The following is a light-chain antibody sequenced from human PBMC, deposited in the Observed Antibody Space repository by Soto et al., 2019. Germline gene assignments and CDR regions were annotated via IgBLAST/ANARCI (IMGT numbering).Light chain of an antibody. CDR2: AAS. J-gene: IGKJ2*01. V-gene: IGKV1D-12*01. Sequence: IQMTQSTSSVSAYVGDRVTITCRASQDISSWLAWYQQKPGKAPKLLIYAASSLQSGVPSRFSGSGSGTDFTLTISSLQPEDFATYYCQEANNFPYTFGQGTKLEIK. CDR1: QDISSW. CDR3: QEANNFPYT.